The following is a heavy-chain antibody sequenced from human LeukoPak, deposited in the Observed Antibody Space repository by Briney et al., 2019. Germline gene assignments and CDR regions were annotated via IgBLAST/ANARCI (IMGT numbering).Heavy chain of an antibody. CDR2: MYQSGST. D-gene: IGHD3-10*01. CDR1: GYSISSGYY. CDR3: ARDSPYYYGSGSATYYMDV. Sequence: SETLSLTCTVSGYSISSGYYWGWIRQPPGKGLEWIGRMYQSGSTYYNPSLKSRVTISVDTSKNQFSLKLSSVAAADTAVYYCARDSPYYYGSGSATYYMDVWGKGTTVTISS. J-gene: IGHJ6*03. V-gene: IGHV4-38-2*02.